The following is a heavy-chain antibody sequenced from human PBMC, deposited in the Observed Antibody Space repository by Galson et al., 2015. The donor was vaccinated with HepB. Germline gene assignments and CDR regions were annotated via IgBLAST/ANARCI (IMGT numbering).Heavy chain of an antibody. CDR2: IYSGGDT. CDR3: ARGHEGYSGLGPAY. V-gene: IGHV3-66*01. D-gene: IGHD2-15*01. CDR1: GLTFSDVW. Sequence: SLRLSCAASGLTFSDVWMSWVRQAPGKGLGGVSVIYSGGDTDYADSGKGRFIISRDNSKDTVYFQMNSLRAEDAGVYYCARGHEGYSGLGPAYWGQGTLVTVPS. J-gene: IGHJ4*02.